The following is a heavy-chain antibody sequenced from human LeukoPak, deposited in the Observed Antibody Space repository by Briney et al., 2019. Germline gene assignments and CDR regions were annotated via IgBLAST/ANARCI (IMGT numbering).Heavy chain of an antibody. D-gene: IGHD4-17*01. Sequence: GGSLRLSCAASGFTFSSYWISWVRQAPGKGLEWVANIKTDGSEKYYVESVKGRFTISRDNTKNSVYLQMNSLRVEDTAVYYCAKADYGDFFYFDYWGQGTLVTVSS. V-gene: IGHV3-7*03. CDR1: GFTFSSYW. J-gene: IGHJ4*02. CDR2: IKTDGSEK. CDR3: AKADYGDFFYFDY.